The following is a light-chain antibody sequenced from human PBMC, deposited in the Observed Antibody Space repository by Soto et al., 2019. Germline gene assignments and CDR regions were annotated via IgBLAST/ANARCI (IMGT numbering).Light chain of an antibody. CDR1: QNVARSY. Sequence: NVLTQSPGTLSLSPGERATLSCRASQNVARSYLAWYQQKPGQSPRLLIFDASNRATGIPDRFSGSGSGSDFTLTISRLEPEDFAVYYCQQYATSPLTFGGGTKVQIK. J-gene: IGKJ4*01. CDR3: QQYATSPLT. V-gene: IGKV3-20*01. CDR2: DAS.